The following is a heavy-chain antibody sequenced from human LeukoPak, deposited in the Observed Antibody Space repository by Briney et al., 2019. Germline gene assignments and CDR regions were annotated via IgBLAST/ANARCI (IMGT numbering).Heavy chain of an antibody. CDR1: GGTFSSYA. CDR3: ARLPFAYCSSTSCYHYGMDV. J-gene: IGHJ6*02. V-gene: IGHV1-8*02. CDR2: MNPNSGNT. Sequence: ASVKVSCKASGGTFSSYAISWVRQAPGQGLEWMGWMNPNSGNTGYAQKFQGRVTMTRNTSISTAYMELSSLRSEDTAVYYCARLPFAYCSSTSCYHYGMDVWGQGTTVTVSS. D-gene: IGHD2-2*01.